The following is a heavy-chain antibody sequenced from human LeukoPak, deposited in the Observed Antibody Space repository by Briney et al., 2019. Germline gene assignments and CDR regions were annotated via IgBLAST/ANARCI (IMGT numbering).Heavy chain of an antibody. D-gene: IGHD6-13*01. CDR2: IYYSGST. J-gene: IGHJ4*02. CDR3: ARHRGGSSFPIDY. V-gene: IGHV4-39*01. CDR1: GGSISSRGYY. Sequence: SETLSLTCTVSGGSISSRGYYWGWIRQPPGKGLEWIGSIYYSGSTYYNPSLKSRVTISVDTSKNQFSLKLSSVTAADTAVYYCARHRGGSSFPIDYWGQGTLVTVSS.